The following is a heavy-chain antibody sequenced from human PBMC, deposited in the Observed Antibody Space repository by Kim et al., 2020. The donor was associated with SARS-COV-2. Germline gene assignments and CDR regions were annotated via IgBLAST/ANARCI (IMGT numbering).Heavy chain of an antibody. J-gene: IGHJ4*02. D-gene: IGHD6-13*01. V-gene: IGHV1-2*02. CDR1: GYTFTGYY. Sequence: ASVKVSCKASGYTFTGYYMHWVRQAPGQGLEWMGWINPNSGGTNYAQKFQGRVTMTRDTSISTAYMELSRLRSDDTAVYYCARAPLTIAAAGTDYWGQGTLVTVSS. CDR3: ARAPLTIAAAGTDY. CDR2: INPNSGGT.